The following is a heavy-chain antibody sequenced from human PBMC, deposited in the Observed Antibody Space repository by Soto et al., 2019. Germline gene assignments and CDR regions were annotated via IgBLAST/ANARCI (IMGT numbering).Heavy chain of an antibody. Sequence: QVQLVQSGAEVKKPGSSVKVPCKASGGSFSTYTISWVRQAPGQGLEWMGRIIPILGITNYAQKFQDRATITADKSTSTAYMELRSLRSEDRAVYYCAREEYYDILAGRTALGAFDMWGQGTMVTVSS. CDR1: GGSFSTYT. J-gene: IGHJ3*02. CDR3: AREEYYDILAGRTALGAFDM. D-gene: IGHD3-9*01. V-gene: IGHV1-69*08. CDR2: IIPILGIT.